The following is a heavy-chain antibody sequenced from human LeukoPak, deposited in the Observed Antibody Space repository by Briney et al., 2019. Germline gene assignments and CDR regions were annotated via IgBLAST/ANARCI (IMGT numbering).Heavy chain of an antibody. D-gene: IGHD3-10*01. Sequence: GGSLRLSCAASGFTFTTYAMSWLRQAPGKGLEWVSSVSDTGDRTYYTDSVKGRFTISRDNSKHTLYLHMYSLRADDTAVYYCAQGGGSGFDNWGQGTLVTVSS. CDR2: VSDTGDRT. CDR3: AQGGGSGFDN. CDR1: GFTFTTYA. J-gene: IGHJ4*02. V-gene: IGHV3-23*01.